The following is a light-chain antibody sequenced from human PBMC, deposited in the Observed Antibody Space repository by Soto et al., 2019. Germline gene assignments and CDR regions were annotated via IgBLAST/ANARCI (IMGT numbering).Light chain of an antibody. J-gene: IGLJ1*01. V-gene: IGLV2-11*01. Sequence: QSVLTQPRSVSGSLGQSVTVSCTGTSSDVGGYNHVAWYQQHPGKAPKLIIYDVTKRPSGVPDRFSGSKSGNTASLTISGLQAEDEADYYCSSYAGSYTYVFATGTKITVL. CDR3: SSYAGSYTYV. CDR2: DVT. CDR1: SSDVGGYNH.